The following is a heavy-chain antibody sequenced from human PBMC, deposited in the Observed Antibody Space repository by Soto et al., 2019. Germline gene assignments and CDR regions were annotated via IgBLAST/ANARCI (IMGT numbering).Heavy chain of an antibody. CDR3: ARDAVSGDGLWLAEY. Sequence: PGRSLRGSCAASGFTFANYTMIWVRQAPGKGLEWVSSLHGGGGGPFYADSVKGRFIASRDDSRSTLYLQMNSLRAEDTAVYRCARDAVSGDGLWLAEYWGQGALVTVSS. CDR2: LHGGGGGP. V-gene: IGHV3-23*01. D-gene: IGHD4-17*01. CDR1: GFTFANYT. J-gene: IGHJ4*02.